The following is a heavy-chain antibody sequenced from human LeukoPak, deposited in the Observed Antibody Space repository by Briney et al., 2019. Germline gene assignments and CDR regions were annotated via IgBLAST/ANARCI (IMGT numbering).Heavy chain of an antibody. CDR2: VIRILGMA. Sequence: SVKVSCKASGGSFNSFNINWVRQAPGQGLDWMGRVIRILGMANYAQKFYGRVRITTDKSTTTAYMELRSLKSEDTAVYFCASEIENVDTGIEYWGQGTLVTVSS. CDR1: GGSFNSFN. D-gene: IGHD5-18*01. V-gene: IGHV1-69*02. CDR3: ASEIENVDTGIEY. J-gene: IGHJ4*02.